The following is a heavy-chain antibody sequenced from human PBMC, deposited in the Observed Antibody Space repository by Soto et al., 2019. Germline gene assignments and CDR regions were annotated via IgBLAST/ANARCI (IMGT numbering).Heavy chain of an antibody. V-gene: IGHV4-30-2*01. CDR1: GGSISGGSYS. D-gene: IGHD2-21*02. CDR2: IYHSGTT. J-gene: IGHJ4*02. Sequence: QLHLQESGSGLVKPSQTLSLTCAVFGGSISGGSYSWSWIRQTPGKGLEWIGQIYHSGTTYYNPPLKSRVSISVDRSKNQFSLKVSSVTAADTAVYYCVRVYGDHTGAFDQWGQGTLVTVTS. CDR3: VRVYGDHTGAFDQ.